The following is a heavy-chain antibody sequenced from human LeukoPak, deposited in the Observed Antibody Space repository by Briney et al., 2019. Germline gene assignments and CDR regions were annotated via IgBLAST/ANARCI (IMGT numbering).Heavy chain of an antibody. D-gene: IGHD3-22*01. J-gene: IGHJ4*02. CDR2: ISSSGSTI. V-gene: IGHV3-48*03. Sequence: GRSLRPSCAASGFTFSSYEMNWVRQAPGKGLEWVSYISSSGSTIYYADSVKGRFTISRDNAKNSLYLQMNSLRAEDTAVYYCARDLSGYDSAPSKNWGQGTLVTVSS. CDR1: GFTFSSYE. CDR3: ARDLSGYDSAPSKN.